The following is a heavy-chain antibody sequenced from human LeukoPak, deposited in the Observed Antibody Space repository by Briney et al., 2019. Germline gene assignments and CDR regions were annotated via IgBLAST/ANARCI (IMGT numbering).Heavy chain of an antibody. D-gene: IGHD3-10*01. Sequence: GGSLRLSCAASGLTFSNAWMSWVRQAPGKGLEWVSAISGSGGSTYYADSVKGRFTISRDNSKNTLYLQMNSLRAEDTAVYYCAALWFGELLTRAYYYYGMDVWGQGTTVTVSS. CDR2: ISGSGGST. J-gene: IGHJ6*02. CDR3: AALWFGELLTRAYYYYGMDV. V-gene: IGHV3-23*01. CDR1: GLTFSNAW.